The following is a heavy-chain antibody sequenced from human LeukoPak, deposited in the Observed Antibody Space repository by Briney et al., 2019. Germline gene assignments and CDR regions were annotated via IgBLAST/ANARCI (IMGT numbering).Heavy chain of an antibody. CDR1: GGSISSSSYY. CDR3: ARQLRGYSGYDKYYFDY. Sequence: SETLSLTCSVSGGSISSSSYYWGWTRQPPGKGLEWIGSLYYSGSTYYNPSLKSRVTISVDTSKNQFSLKLSSVTAADTAVYYCARQLRGYSGYDKYYFDYWGQGTLVTVSS. J-gene: IGHJ4*02. CDR2: LYYSGST. V-gene: IGHV4-39*01. D-gene: IGHD5-12*01.